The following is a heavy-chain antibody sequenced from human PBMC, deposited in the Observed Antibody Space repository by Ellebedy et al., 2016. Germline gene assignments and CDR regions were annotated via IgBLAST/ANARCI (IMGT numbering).Heavy chain of an antibody. J-gene: IGHJ1*01. CDR2: INHSGST. D-gene: IGHD6-19*01. V-gene: IGHV4-34*01. Sequence: SETLSLTCAVYGGSFSGYYWSWIRQPPGKGLEWIGEINHSGSTNYNPSLKSRVTISVDTSKNQFSLKLSSVTAADTAVYYCARLGGGSGWYGEYFQHWGQGTLVTVSS. CDR3: ARLGGGSGWYGEYFQH. CDR1: GGSFSGYY.